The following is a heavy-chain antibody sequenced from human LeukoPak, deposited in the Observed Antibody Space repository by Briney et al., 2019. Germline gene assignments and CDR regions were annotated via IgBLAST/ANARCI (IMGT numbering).Heavy chain of an antibody. CDR1: GYTFTGYY. CDR3: ARGKVGLGKDDFDY. Sequence: ASVKVSCKASGYTFTGYYMHWVRQAPGQGLERMGWINPNSGGTNYAQKFQGRVTMTRDTSISTAYMELSRLRSDDTAVYYCARGKVGLGKDDFDYWGQGTLVTVSS. V-gene: IGHV1-2*02. J-gene: IGHJ4*02. CDR2: INPNSGGT. D-gene: IGHD2-15*01.